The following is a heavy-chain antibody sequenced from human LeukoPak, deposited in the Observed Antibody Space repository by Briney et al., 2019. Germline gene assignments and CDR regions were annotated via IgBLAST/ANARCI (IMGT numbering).Heavy chain of an antibody. V-gene: IGHV4-4*09. Sequence: SETLSLTCTVSGGSISSYYWSWIRQPPGKGLEWIGYIYTSGSTNYTPSLKSRVTISVDTSKNQFSLKLSSVTAADTAVYYCARQDSSSWVLGYWGQGTLVTVSS. D-gene: IGHD6-13*01. CDR3: ARQDSSSWVLGY. J-gene: IGHJ4*02. CDR2: IYTSGST. CDR1: GGSISSYY.